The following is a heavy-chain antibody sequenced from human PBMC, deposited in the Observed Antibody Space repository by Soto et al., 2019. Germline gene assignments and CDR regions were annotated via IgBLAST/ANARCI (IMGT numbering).Heavy chain of an antibody. CDR1: GGTFSSYA. D-gene: IGHD3-22*01. CDR2: IIPIFGTA. V-gene: IGHV1-69*13. CDR3: ARDFRYYYDSSGPGDY. Sequence: SVKVSCKASGGTFSSYAISWVRQAPGQGLEWMGGIIPIFGTANYAQKFQGRVTITADESTSTAYMELSSLRSEDTAVYYCARDFRYYYDSSGPGDYWGQGTLVTVSS. J-gene: IGHJ4*02.